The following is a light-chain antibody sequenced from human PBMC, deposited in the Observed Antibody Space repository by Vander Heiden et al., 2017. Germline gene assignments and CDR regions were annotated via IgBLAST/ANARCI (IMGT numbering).Light chain of an antibody. CDR2: KAS. J-gene: IGKJ2*01. CDR3: QQYNSYSYT. Sequence: IQMTQSPTTLSASVGDRLPITCRASQSISSWLAWYQQKPGKAPKLLIYKASSLESGVPSRFSGSGSGTEFTLTISSLQPDDFATYYCQQYNSYSYTFGQGTKLEIK. CDR1: QSISSW. V-gene: IGKV1-5*03.